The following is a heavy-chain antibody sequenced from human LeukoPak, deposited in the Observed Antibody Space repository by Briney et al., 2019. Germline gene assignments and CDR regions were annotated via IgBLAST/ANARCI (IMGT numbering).Heavy chain of an antibody. CDR2: IYWDDDK. D-gene: IGHD3-9*01. J-gene: IGHJ4*02. CDR3: AHLAGDILTGPTGIDY. Sequence: SGPTLVKPTQTLTLTCTFSGFSLSTSGVGVGWIRQPPGKALEWLALIYWDDDKRYSPSLKSRLTITKDTSKNQVVLTMTNMDPVDTATYYCAHLAGDILTGPTGIDYWGRGTLVTVSS. V-gene: IGHV2-5*02. CDR1: GFSLSTSGVG.